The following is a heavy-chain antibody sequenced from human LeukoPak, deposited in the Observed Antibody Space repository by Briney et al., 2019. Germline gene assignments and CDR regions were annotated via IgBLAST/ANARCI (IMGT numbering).Heavy chain of an antibody. CDR2: ISYDGSNK. J-gene: IGHJ4*02. CDR1: GFTFSSYG. Sequence: GGSLRLSCAASGFTFSSYGMHWVRQAPGKGLEWVAVISYDGSNKYYADSVKGRFTISRDNSKNTLYLQMNSLRAEDTAVYYCARDPRVRDFDYWGQGTLVTVSS. V-gene: IGHV3-30*03. CDR3: ARDPRVRDFDY. D-gene: IGHD5-24*01.